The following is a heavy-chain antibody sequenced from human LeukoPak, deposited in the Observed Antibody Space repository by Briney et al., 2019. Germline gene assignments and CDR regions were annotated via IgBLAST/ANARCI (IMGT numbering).Heavy chain of an antibody. CDR3: ATHHLTIFGVVISWFDP. D-gene: IGHD3-3*01. V-gene: IGHV4-30-4*08. Sequence: SETLSLTCTVSGDSISSGDYYWTWIRQPPGKGLEWIGYINYSGSTYYNPSLKSRVTISVDTSKNQFSLKLSSVTAADTAVYYCATHHLTIFGVVISWFDPWGQGTLVTVSS. J-gene: IGHJ5*02. CDR2: INYSGST. CDR1: GDSISSGDYY.